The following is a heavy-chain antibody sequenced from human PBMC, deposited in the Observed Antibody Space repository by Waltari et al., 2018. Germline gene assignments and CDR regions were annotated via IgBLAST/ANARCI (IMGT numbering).Heavy chain of an antibody. V-gene: IGHV4-38-2*01. CDR2: IYHSGST. Sequence: QVQLQESGPGLVKPSETLSLTCAVSGYSISSGYYWGWIRQPPGKGLEWIGSIYHSGSTYYNPSLKSRVTISVDTSKNHFSLKLSSVTAADTAVYYWARTSGWYVDAFDIWGQGTMVTVSS. CDR1: GYSISSGYY. D-gene: IGHD6-19*01. CDR3: ARTSGWYVDAFDI. J-gene: IGHJ3*02.